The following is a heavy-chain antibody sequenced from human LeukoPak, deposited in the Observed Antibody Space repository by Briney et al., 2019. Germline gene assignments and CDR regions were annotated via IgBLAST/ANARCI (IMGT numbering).Heavy chain of an antibody. CDR2: ISYDGSNK. J-gene: IGHJ4*02. D-gene: IGHD6-19*01. V-gene: IGHV3-30*04. CDR3: ARDTGIAVAAPSY. CDR1: GFTFSSYA. Sequence: GRSLRLSCAASGFTFSSYAMHWVRQAPGKGLEWVAVISYDGSNKYYADSVKGRFTISRDNSKSTLYLQMNSLRAEDTAVYYCARDTGIAVAAPSYWGQGTLVTVSS.